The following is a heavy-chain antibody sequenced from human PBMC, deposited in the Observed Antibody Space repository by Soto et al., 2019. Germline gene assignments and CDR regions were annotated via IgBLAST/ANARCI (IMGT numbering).Heavy chain of an antibody. Sequence: EVQLVESGGGLVQPGGSLRLSCAASGFTFSSYWMHWVRQAPGKGLVCVSRINSDGSTTTYADSVKGRFTISRDNAKNTLYLQMNSLRAGDTAVYYWAREAVGWYFDLWGRGTLVTVSS. V-gene: IGHV3-74*01. J-gene: IGHJ2*01. D-gene: IGHD2-15*01. CDR2: INSDGSTT. CDR3: AREAVGWYFDL. CDR1: GFTFSSYW.